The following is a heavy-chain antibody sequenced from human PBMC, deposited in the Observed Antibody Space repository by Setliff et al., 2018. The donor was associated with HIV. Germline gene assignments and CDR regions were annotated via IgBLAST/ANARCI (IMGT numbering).Heavy chain of an antibody. CDR2: IYYSGST. D-gene: IGHD4-4*01. CDR3: AREEDYSNYGYYYGMDV. Sequence: SETLSLTCTVSGGSISSSSYYWGWIRQPPGKGLEWIGSIYYSGSTYYNPSLKSRVTISVDTAKNQFSLKLSSVTAADTAVYYCAREEDYSNYGYYYGMDVWGQGTTVTVSS. CDR1: GGSISSSSYY. J-gene: IGHJ6*02. V-gene: IGHV4-39*02.